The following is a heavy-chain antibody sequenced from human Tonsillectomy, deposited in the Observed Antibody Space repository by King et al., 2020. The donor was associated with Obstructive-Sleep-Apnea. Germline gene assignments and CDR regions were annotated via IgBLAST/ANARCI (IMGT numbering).Heavy chain of an antibody. CDR2: IKQDGSEK. Sequence: VQLVESGGGLVQPGGSLRLSCAASGFTFSSYWMSWVRQAPGKGLEWVANIKQDGSEKYYVYSVKGRFTISSDNAKNSLYLQMNSLRAEDTAVYYCARVVVGAIFDYWGQGTLVTVSS. D-gene: IGHD1-26*01. CDR1: GFTFSSYW. CDR3: ARVVVGAIFDY. V-gene: IGHV3-7*03. J-gene: IGHJ4*02.